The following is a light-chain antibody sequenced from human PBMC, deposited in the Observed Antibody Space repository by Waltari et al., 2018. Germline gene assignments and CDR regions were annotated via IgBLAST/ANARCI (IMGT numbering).Light chain of an antibody. J-gene: IGLJ2*01. CDR3: SSRDSSGNHVV. CDR2: GKN. CDR1: SPGSYY. Sequence: SSGLTQDPAVSVALGQTVRITCPGGSPGSYYASRYQQKPGQAPVLGIYGKNNRPSGIPDRFSGSSSGNTVSLTITGAQAEDEADYYCSSRDSSGNHVVFGGGTKLTVL. V-gene: IGLV3-19*01.